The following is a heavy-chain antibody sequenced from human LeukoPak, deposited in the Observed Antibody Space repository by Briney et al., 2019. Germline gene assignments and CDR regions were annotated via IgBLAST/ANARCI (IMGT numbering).Heavy chain of an antibody. V-gene: IGHV3-23*01. CDR1: GFTFSSYG. D-gene: IGHD5-18*01. J-gene: IGHJ4*02. Sequence: GGSLRLSCAASGFTFSSYGMSWVRQAPGKGLGWVSAISGSGGSTYYADSVKGRFTISRDNSKNTLYLQMNSLRAEDTAVYYCAKGGIQLWFGYFDYWGQGTLVTVSS. CDR3: AKGGIQLWFGYFDY. CDR2: ISGSGGST.